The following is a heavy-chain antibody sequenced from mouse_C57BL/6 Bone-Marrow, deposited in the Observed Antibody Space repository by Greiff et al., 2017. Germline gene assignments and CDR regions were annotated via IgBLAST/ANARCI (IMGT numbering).Heavy chain of an antibody. CDR1: GFTFSDYG. CDR2: ISSGSSTI. D-gene: IGHD2-3*01. J-gene: IGHJ2*01. V-gene: IGHV5-17*01. CDR3: ARAYDGYYDY. Sequence: EVQLVESGGGLVKPGGSLKLSCAASGFTFSDYGMHWVRQAPEKGLEWVAYISSGSSTIYYADTVKGRFTISRDNAKNTLFLQMTSLRSEDTAMYYCARAYDGYYDYGGQGTTLTVSS.